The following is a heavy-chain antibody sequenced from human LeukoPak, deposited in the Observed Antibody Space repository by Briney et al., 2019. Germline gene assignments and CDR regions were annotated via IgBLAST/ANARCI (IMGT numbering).Heavy chain of an antibody. Sequence: SETLSLTCTVSGGSVSSGSYYWSWIRQPPGKGLEWIGYIYYSGSTNYNPSLKSRVTISVDTSKNQFSLKLSPVTAADTAVYYCARLVTADAFDIWGQGTMVTVSS. J-gene: IGHJ3*02. D-gene: IGHD2-21*02. V-gene: IGHV4-61*01. CDR1: GGSVSSGSYY. CDR2: IYYSGST. CDR3: ARLVTADAFDI.